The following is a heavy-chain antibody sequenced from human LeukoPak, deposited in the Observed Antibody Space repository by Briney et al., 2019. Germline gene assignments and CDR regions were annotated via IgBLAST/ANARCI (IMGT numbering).Heavy chain of an antibody. D-gene: IGHD5-24*01. CDR1: GGSISSYY. CDR3: ARVPRDGYNQLDY. V-gene: IGHV4-59*01. Sequence: SETLSLTCTVSGGSISSYYWSRIRQPPGKGLEWIGYIYYSGSTNYTPSLKSRVTISVDTSKNQFSLKLSSVTAADTAVYYCARVPRDGYNQLDYWGQGTLVTVSS. CDR2: IYYSGST. J-gene: IGHJ4*02.